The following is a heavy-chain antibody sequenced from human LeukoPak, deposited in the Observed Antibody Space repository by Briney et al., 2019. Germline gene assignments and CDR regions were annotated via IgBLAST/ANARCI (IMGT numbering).Heavy chain of an antibody. CDR1: GSTFTDNY. D-gene: IGHD3-10*02. Sequence: SVKVSCTASGSTFTDNYIHWVRQAPGQGLEWMGWINPLSGGPMYAQKFQGRVTMTRDTSLSTAYIELNGLKSYDPATRSCASEGMKVFGAWGAFDTRGEGTLVTVS. CDR3: ASEGMKVFGAWGAFDT. V-gene: IGHV1-2*02. J-gene: IGHJ5*02. CDR2: INPLSGGP.